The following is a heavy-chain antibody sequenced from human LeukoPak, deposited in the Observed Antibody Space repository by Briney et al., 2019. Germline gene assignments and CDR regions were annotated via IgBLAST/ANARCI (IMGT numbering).Heavy chain of an antibody. V-gene: IGHV4-34*01. D-gene: IGHD6-13*01. CDR2: IDQRGST. CDR3: VTPIGDSSTSEH. J-gene: IGHJ4*02. CDR1: GGSFGGYY. Sequence: SETLSLTCAVYGGSFGGYYWSWSRQPPGKGLEWIGEIDQRGSTNYNPSLKSRVTISVDTSKNQFSLRLSSVTTADTAVYYCVTPIGDSSTSEHWGQGTLVTVSS.